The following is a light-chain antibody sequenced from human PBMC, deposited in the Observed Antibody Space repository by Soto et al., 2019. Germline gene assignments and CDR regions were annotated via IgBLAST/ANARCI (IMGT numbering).Light chain of an antibody. J-gene: IGKJ1*01. Sequence: DIQMTQSPSTLSASVGDRVTITCRASQSIRRWLAWYQQKPGKAPKLLIYKASTLKSGVPSRFSGSGSGTEFTLTISSLQPDDFAAYYCQHYNSYSEAFGQGTKVDIK. CDR3: QHYNSYSEA. V-gene: IGKV1-5*03. CDR2: KAS. CDR1: QSIRRW.